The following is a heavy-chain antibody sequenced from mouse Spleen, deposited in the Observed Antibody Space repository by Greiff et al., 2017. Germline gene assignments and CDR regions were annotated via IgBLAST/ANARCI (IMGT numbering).Heavy chain of an antibody. Sequence: VQLQESGAELVRPGVSVKISCKGSGYTFTDYAMHWVKQSHAKSLEWIGVISTYYGDASYNQKFKGKAILTADKSSSTAYMELRSLTSEDSAVYYCTRRGYDGSYGYWGQGTTLTVSS. D-gene: IGHD1-1*01. J-gene: IGHJ2*01. V-gene: IGHV1-67*01. CDR3: TRRGYDGSYGY. CDR1: GYTFTDYA. CDR2: ISTYYGDA.